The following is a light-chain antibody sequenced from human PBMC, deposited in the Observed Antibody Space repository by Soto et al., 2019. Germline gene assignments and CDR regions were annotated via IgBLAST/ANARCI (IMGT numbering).Light chain of an antibody. CDR3: QQYDNWPPPWT. CDR1: QSISSN. J-gene: IGKJ1*01. Sequence: EIVVTQSPATLSLSPGERATLSCRASQSISSNLAWYQQKPGQAPRLLIYDASTRAAGIPARFIGSGSGTAFTLTISRLQSEDFAFYYCQQYDNWPPPWTFGQGTKVEIK. CDR2: DAS. V-gene: IGKV3-15*01.